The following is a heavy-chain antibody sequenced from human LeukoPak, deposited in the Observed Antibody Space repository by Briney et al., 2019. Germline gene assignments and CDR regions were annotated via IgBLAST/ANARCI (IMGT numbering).Heavy chain of an antibody. V-gene: IGHV3-43D*03. CDR2: ISWDGGST. CDR1: GFAFDDYA. D-gene: IGHD6-6*01. Sequence: GSLRLSCAASGFAFDDYAMHWVRQAPGKGLEWVSLISWDGGSTYYADSVKGRFTISRDNSKNSLYLQMNSLRAEDTALYYCAKGRGYSSSSGELLFDYWGQGTLVTVSS. CDR3: AKGRGYSSSSGELLFDY. J-gene: IGHJ4*02.